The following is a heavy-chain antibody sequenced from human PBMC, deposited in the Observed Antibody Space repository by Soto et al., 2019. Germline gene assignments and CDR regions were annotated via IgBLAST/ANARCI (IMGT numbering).Heavy chain of an antibody. Sequence: SETLSLTCTVSCGSISGSYWGWIRQTPGKVLEGVGYIHYRGSTNYNPSLKIRVTISVDPSNNQFSLKRTSVAAADTAVYYCARVGPSYCGGDDCYSGGVWIDSWGQGTLVTVSS. V-gene: IGHV4-59*01. CDR1: CGSISGSY. D-gene: IGHD2-15*01. J-gene: IGHJ4*02. CDR3: ARVGPSYCGGDDCYSGGVWIDS. CDR2: IHYRGST.